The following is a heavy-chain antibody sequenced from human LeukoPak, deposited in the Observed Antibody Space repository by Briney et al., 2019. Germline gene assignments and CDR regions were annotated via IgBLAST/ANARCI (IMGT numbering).Heavy chain of an antibody. V-gene: IGHV4-59*01. J-gene: IGHJ4*02. CDR2: IYYSGST. D-gene: IGHD3-22*01. Sequence: SETLSLTCTVSGGSISSYYWSWIRQPPGKGLEWIGYIYYSGSTNYNPSLKSRVIISVDTSKNQFSLKLSSVTAADTAVYYCARARQYYYDSSGYYYPFDYWGQGTLVTVSS. CDR1: GGSISSYY. CDR3: ARARQYYYDSSGYYYPFDY.